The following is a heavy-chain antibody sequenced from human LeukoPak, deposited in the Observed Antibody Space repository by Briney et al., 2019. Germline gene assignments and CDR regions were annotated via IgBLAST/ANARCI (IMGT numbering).Heavy chain of an antibody. D-gene: IGHD3-10*01. CDR2: VYTSGST. CDR3: ARSMVRGSLWAFDI. CDR1: GGSIRSGSYY. J-gene: IGHJ3*02. Sequence: SETLSLTCTVSGGSIRSGSYYWSWIRQAAGTGLEWIGRVYTSGSTNYNPSLESRVTISVDTSKNQVSLKLRSVTAADTAVYYCARSMVRGSLWAFDIWGQGTMVTVSS. V-gene: IGHV4-61*02.